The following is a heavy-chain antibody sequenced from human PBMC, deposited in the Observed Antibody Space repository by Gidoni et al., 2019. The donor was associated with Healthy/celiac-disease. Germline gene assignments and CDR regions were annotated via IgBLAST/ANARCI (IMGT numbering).Heavy chain of an antibody. D-gene: IGHD4-17*01. Sequence: QVQLQESGPGLVKPSPTLSLTCPVSGGSISSGGYYWSWIRQHPGKGLEWIGYIYYSGSTYYNPSLKSRVTISVDTSKNQFSLKLSSVTAADTAVYYWARWSSEDYGEFDYWGQGTLVTVSS. V-gene: IGHV4-31*03. J-gene: IGHJ4*02. CDR3: ARWSSEDYGEFDY. CDR1: GGSISSGGYY. CDR2: IYYSGST.